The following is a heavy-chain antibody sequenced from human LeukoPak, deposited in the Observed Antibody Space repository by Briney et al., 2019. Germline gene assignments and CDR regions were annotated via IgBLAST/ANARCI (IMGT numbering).Heavy chain of an antibody. V-gene: IGHV4-34*01. Sequence: SSETLSLTCAVYGGSFSGYYWSWIRQPPGKGLEWMGEINHSGSTNYNPSLKSRVTISVDTSKNQFSLKLSSVTAADTAVYYCARGVSLGNRILTGRSFDYWGQGTLVTVSS. D-gene: IGHD3-9*01. J-gene: IGHJ4*02. CDR3: ARGVSLGNRILTGRSFDY. CDR2: INHSGST. CDR1: GGSFSGYY.